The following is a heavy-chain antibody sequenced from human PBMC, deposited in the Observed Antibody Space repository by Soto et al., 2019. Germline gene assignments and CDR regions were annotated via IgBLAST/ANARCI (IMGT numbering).Heavy chain of an antibody. V-gene: IGHV3-33*01. CDR2: IWYDGSNK. J-gene: IGHJ6*03. Sequence: HPGGSLRLSCAASGFTFSSYGMHWVRQAPGKGLEWVAVIWYDGSNKYYADSVKGRFTISRDNSKNTLYLQMNSLRAEDTAVYYCARDYYGSGSYYHRYYYYYYMDVWGKGTTVTVSS. CDR1: GFTFSSYG. D-gene: IGHD3-10*01. CDR3: ARDYYGSGSYYHRYYYYYYMDV.